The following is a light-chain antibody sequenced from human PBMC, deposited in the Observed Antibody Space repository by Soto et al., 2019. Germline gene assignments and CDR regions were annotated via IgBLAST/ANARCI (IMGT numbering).Light chain of an antibody. CDR2: ATS. CDR1: QDISKF. J-gene: IGKJ3*01. CDR3: QKYNSAPLT. V-gene: IGKV1-27*01. Sequence: DIQMTQSPSSLSASVGDRVTITCRASQDISKFLAWYQQKPGKAPKLLIYATSTLQSGVPLRFSGSGSGTDFTLTISSLQPEDVATYYCQKYNSAPLTFGPGTKVDV.